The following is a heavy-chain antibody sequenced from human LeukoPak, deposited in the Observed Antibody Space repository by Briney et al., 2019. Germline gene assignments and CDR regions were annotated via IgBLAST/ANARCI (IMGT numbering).Heavy chain of an antibody. V-gene: IGHV4-61*02. CDR2: IHASGGT. D-gene: IGHD6-19*01. J-gene: IGHJ3*02. Sequence: PSQTLSLTCTVSGGSISSGSDYWTWIRQPAGKGLEWIGRIHASGGTNYNSSLKSRVTISLETSKNQFSLNLSSVTAADTAVYYCARGSSGRIDAFDIWGQGTMVTVSS. CDR3: ARGSSGRIDAFDI. CDR1: GGSISSGSDY.